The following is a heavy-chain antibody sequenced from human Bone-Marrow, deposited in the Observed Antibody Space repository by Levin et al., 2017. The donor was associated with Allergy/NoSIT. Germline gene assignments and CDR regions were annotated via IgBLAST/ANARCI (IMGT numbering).Heavy chain of an antibody. CDR2: YDSELGDT. J-gene: IGHJ3*02. V-gene: IGHV1-24*01. D-gene: IGHD3-3*02. Sequence: GGSLRLSCKVSGYTLTDLSMHWVRQAPGKGLEWMGGYDSELGDTVYAQNFQGRVTLTEDTSTDTAYMELTSLISEDTAVYYCATDHFLGGLDIWGQGTMVIVSS. CDR1: GYTLTDLS. CDR3: ATDHFLGGLDI.